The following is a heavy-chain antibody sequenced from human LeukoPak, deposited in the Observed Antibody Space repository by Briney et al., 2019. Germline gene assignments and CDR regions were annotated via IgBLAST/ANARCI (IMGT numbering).Heavy chain of an antibody. CDR2: ISWDGGST. CDR1: GFTFDDYT. CDR3: AKDSSSGWGEYYFDY. V-gene: IGHV3-43*01. J-gene: IGHJ4*02. D-gene: IGHD6-19*01. Sequence: GSLRLSCAASGFTFDDYTMHWVRQAPGKGLEWVSLISWDGGSTYYADSVKGRFTISRDNSKNSLYLQMNSLRTEDTALYYCAKDSSSGWGEYYFDYWGQGTLVTVSS.